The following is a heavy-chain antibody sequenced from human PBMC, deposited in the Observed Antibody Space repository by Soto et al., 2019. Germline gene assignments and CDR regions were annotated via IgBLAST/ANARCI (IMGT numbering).Heavy chain of an antibody. CDR1: GGTFSSYA. D-gene: IGHD3-3*01. J-gene: IGHJ6*02. CDR2: IIPIFGTA. V-gene: IGHV1-69*06. Sequence: SVKVSCQASGGTFSSYAISWVRQAPVQGLEWMGGIIPIFGTANYAQKFQGRVTITADKSTSTAYMELSSLRSEDTAVYYCARDRDFWSGYYFYYYGMDVWGQGTTVTVSS. CDR3: ARDRDFWSGYYFYYYGMDV.